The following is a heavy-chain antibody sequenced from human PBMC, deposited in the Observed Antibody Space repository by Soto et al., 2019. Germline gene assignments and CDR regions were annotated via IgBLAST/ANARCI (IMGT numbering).Heavy chain of an antibody. J-gene: IGHJ3*01. CDR1: EFTFSDFW. CDR2: IDSDGSGT. CDR3: AREYLYYNGGSCYSDGFDF. D-gene: IGHD2-15*01. V-gene: IGHV3-74*01. Sequence: EVQLVESGGGLVQPGGSLRLSCTASEFTFSDFWMHWVRQAPGKGLVWVSRIDSDGSGTTYADSVKGRFTISRDNAKKPVFLRTKSMRDEETTVYYCAREYLYYNGGSCYSDGFDFWGQGTMVTVSS.